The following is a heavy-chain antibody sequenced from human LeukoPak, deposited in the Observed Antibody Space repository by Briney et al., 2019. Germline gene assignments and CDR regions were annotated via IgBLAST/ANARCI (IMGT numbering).Heavy chain of an antibody. Sequence: GGSLTLSCAASGFTDSSNYMSWVRQAPGKGLEWVSVIYSGGSTYYADSMKGRFTISRDNSKNTLYLQMNSLRVEDTAVYYCARGKLGSFDIWGEGTLVSVS. CDR1: GFTDSSNY. CDR2: IYSGGST. J-gene: IGHJ3*02. CDR3: ARGKLGSFDI. D-gene: IGHD3-10*01. V-gene: IGHV3-53*01.